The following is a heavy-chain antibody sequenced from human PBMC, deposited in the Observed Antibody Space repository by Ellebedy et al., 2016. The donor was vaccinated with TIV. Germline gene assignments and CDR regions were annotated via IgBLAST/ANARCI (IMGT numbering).Heavy chain of an antibody. J-gene: IGHJ4*02. CDR1: GFTFSNAW. V-gene: IGHV3-66*01. CDR3: ASRPNGDYHFLDY. CDR2: IYSGGDT. Sequence: GESLKISCAASGFTFSNAWMSWVRQAPGKGLEWVSIIYSGGDTYCADSVKGRFTISRDNSKNTLYLQMNSLRVEDTAVYYCASRPNGDYHFLDYWGQGTLVTVSS. D-gene: IGHD4-17*01.